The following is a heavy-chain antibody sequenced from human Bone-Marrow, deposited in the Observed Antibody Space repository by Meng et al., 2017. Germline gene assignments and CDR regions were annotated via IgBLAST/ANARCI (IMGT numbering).Heavy chain of an antibody. V-gene: IGHV3-20*04. CDR3: ARDGYSSGWYNRLGMLFDI. D-gene: IGHD6-19*01. J-gene: IGHJ3*02. CDR2: INWNGGST. CDR1: GFTFDDYG. Sequence: GESLRLSCAASGFTFDDYGMSWVRQAPGKGLEWVSGINWNGGSTGYADSVKGRFTISRDNSKNTLYLQMNSLRAEDTAVYYCARDGYSSGWYNRLGMLFDIWGQGTMVTVSS.